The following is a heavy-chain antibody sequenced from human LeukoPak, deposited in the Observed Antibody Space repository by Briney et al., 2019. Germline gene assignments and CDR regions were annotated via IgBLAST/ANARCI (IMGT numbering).Heavy chain of an antibody. CDR1: GGSISSSSYY. Sequence: SETLSLTCTVSGGSISSSSYYWGWIRQPPGKGLEWIGSIYYSGSTYYNPSLKSRVTISVDTSKNQFSLRLNSVTAADTAVYYCARSQYNWNDGGAFDIWGQGTLVTVSS. CDR2: IYYSGST. V-gene: IGHV4-39*07. D-gene: IGHD1-1*01. CDR3: ARSQYNWNDGGAFDI. J-gene: IGHJ3*02.